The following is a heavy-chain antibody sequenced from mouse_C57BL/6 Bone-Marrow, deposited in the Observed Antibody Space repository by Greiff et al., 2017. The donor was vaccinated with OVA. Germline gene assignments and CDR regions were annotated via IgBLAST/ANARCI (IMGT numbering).Heavy chain of an antibody. J-gene: IGHJ2*01. D-gene: IGHD2-1*01. CDR2: IDPENGDT. CDR1: GFNIKDDY. Sequence: EVQLVESGAELVRPGASVKLSCTASGFNIKDDYMHWVKQRPEQGLEWIGWIDPENGDTEYASKFQGKATITADTSSNTAYPQLSSLTSEDTAVYYCTSYGNFDYWGQGTTLTVSS. CDR3: TSYGNFDY. V-gene: IGHV14-4*01.